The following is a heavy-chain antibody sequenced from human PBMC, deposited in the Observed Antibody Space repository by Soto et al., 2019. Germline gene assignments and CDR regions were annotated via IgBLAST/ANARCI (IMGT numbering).Heavy chain of an antibody. Sequence: SETLSLTCTVSGGSISSGDYYWSWIRQPPGKGLEWIGYIYYSGSTYYNPSLKSRVTISVDTSKNQFSLKLSSVTAADTAVYYCAVGGILTGYPSYGMDVWGQGTTVTAP. V-gene: IGHV4-30-4*01. D-gene: IGHD3-9*01. CDR3: AVGGILTGYPSYGMDV. J-gene: IGHJ6*02. CDR2: IYYSGST. CDR1: GGSISSGDYY.